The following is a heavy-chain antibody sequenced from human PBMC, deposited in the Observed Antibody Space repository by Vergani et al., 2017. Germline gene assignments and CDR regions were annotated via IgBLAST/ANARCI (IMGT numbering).Heavy chain of an antibody. CDR1: GFTFTSSA. V-gene: IGHV1-58*02. Sequence: QMQLVQSGPEVKKPGTSVKVSCKASGFTFTSSAMQWVRQARGQRLEWIGWIVVGSGNTNYAQKFQERVTITRDMSTSTAYMELRSLRSDDTAVYYCARDPDIVVVPAAPYYYYYYGMDFWGQGTTVTVSS. J-gene: IGHJ6*02. D-gene: IGHD2-2*01. CDR3: ARDPDIVVVPAAPYYYYYYGMDF. CDR2: IVVGSGNT.